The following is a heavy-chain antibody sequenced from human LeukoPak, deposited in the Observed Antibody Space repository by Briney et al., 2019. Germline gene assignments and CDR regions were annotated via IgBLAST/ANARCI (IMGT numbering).Heavy chain of an antibody. CDR1: GFTFSSYA. V-gene: IGHV3-23*01. Sequence: GGSLRLSCAASGFTFSSYAMSWVRQAPGKGLEWVSGISGNGGSTYQGNSVKSRFAVSRDNPKNTLHLQMNSLRAEDTAVYYCARRSGEFYLDYWGQGTLVTVSS. CDR2: ISGNGGST. D-gene: IGHD3-10*01. CDR3: ARRSGEFYLDY. J-gene: IGHJ4*02.